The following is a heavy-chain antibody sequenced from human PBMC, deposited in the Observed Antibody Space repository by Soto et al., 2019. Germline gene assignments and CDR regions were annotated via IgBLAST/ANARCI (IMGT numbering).Heavy chain of an antibody. CDR3: AKDFRMVASEGGDY. V-gene: IGHV3-30*18. CDR2: ISYDGSNK. Sequence: QVQLVESGGGVVQPGRSLRLSCAASGFTFSSYGMHWVRQAPGKGLEWVAVISYDGSNKYYADSVKGRFTISRDNSKNTLYLQMNSLRAEDTAVYYCAKDFRMVASEGGDYWGQGTLVTVSS. J-gene: IGHJ4*02. D-gene: IGHD5-12*01. CDR1: GFTFSSYG.